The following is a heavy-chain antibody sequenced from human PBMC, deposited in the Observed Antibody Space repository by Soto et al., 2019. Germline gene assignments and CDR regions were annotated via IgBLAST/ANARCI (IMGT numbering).Heavy chain of an antibody. D-gene: IGHD2-15*01. Sequence: QVQLVQSGAEVKKPGASVKVSCKASGYTFTSYYMHWVRQAPGQGLEWMGIINPSGGSTSYAQKCQSRVTMSRATSTSTVYIELSSQRSDDTAVYYCASTDITEPYWYFDPWGRGTLVTVSS. CDR1: GYTFTSYY. CDR2: INPSGGST. CDR3: ASTDITEPYWYFDP. V-gene: IGHV1-46*03. J-gene: IGHJ2*01.